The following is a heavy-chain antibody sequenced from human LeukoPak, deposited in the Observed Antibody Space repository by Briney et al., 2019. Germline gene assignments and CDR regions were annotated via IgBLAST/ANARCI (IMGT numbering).Heavy chain of an antibody. V-gene: IGHV3-30-3*01. D-gene: IGHD5-12*01. Sequence: PGRSLRLSCAASGFTFSSYAMHWVRQAPGKGLEWVAVISYDGSNKYYADSVKGQFTISRDNSKNTLYLQMNSLRAEDTAVYYCAREGRWPRAFDIWGQGTMVTVSS. CDR1: GFTFSSYA. J-gene: IGHJ3*02. CDR3: AREGRWPRAFDI. CDR2: ISYDGSNK.